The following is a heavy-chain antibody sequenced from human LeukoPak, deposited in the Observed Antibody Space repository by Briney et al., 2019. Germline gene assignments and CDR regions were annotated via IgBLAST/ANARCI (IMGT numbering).Heavy chain of an antibody. CDR1: GYTFTSYC. V-gene: IGHV1-18*01. CDR3: ARADIVATITNFDY. Sequence: ASVKVSSKASGYTFTSYCISWVRQAPGQGLEWMGWISAYNGKTNYAQKLQGRVTMHTDTSTSTAYMELRSLRSDDTAVYYWARADIVATITNFDYWGQGTLVTVSS. D-gene: IGHD5-12*01. J-gene: IGHJ4*02. CDR2: ISAYNGKT.